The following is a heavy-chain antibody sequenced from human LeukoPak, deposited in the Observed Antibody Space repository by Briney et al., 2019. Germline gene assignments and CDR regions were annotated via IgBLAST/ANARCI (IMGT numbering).Heavy chain of an antibody. D-gene: IGHD6-13*01. Sequence: SETLSLTCTVSGGSISSGSYYWSWIRQPAGKGLEWIGRIYTSGSTNYNPSLKSRVTISVDTSKNQFSLKLSSVTAADTAVYYCARDRAAGHYYMDVWGKGTTVTVSS. J-gene: IGHJ6*03. CDR2: IYTSGST. CDR1: GGSISSGSYY. CDR3: ARDRAAGHYYMDV. V-gene: IGHV4-61*02.